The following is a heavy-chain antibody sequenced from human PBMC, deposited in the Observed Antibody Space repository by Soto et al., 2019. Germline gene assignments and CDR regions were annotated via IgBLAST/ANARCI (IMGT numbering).Heavy chain of an antibody. CDR3: AKESSTPPTWYYFDY. Sequence: PGGSLRLSCAASGFTFSSYGMHWVRQAPGKGLEWVAVISYDGSNKYYADSVKGRFTISRDNSKNTLYLQMNSLRAEDTAVYYCAKESSTPPTWYYFDYWGQGTLVTVSS. D-gene: IGHD2-8*02. CDR2: ISYDGSNK. CDR1: GFTFSSYG. V-gene: IGHV3-30*18. J-gene: IGHJ4*02.